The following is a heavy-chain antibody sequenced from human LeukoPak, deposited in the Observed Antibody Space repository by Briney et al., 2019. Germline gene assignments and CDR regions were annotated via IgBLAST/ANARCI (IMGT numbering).Heavy chain of an antibody. CDR2: INPNSGGT. CDR3: ARDYCGGDCYQDY. Sequence: ASVKVSCKASGYTFTGYYMHWVRQAPGQGLEWMGWINPNSGGTNYAQKFQGRVTMTRDTSISTACMELSRLRSDDTAVYYCARDYCGGDCYQDYWGQGTLVTVSS. V-gene: IGHV1-2*02. J-gene: IGHJ4*02. CDR1: GYTFTGYY. D-gene: IGHD2-21*02.